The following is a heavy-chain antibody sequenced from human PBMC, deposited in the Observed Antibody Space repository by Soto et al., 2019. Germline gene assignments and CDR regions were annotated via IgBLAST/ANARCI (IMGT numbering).Heavy chain of an antibody. CDR2: ISYDGSNK. Sequence: QVQLVESGGGVVQPGRSLRLSCAASGFTCRIYAMHWVRQAPGKGLECLAVISYDGSNKFYRDSVKGRFTISRDNSKNTLYMQINSLRYEDTAVYYCARGDREDIAVVIGARPGEYGVDVWGQGTTVTVSS. CDR3: ARGDREDIAVVIGARPGEYGVDV. V-gene: IGHV3-30-3*01. J-gene: IGHJ6*01. CDR1: GFTCRIYA. D-gene: IGHD2-15*01.